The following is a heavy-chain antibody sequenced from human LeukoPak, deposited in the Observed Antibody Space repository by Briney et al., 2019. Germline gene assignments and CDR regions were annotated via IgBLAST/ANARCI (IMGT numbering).Heavy chain of an antibody. Sequence: GGSLRLSCAASGFTVSSNYMSWVRQAPGKGLEWVSAISGSGGSTYYADSVKGRFTISRDNSKNTLYLQMNSLRAEDTAVYYCAKDLRQQLVLGEFDYWGQGTLVTVSS. CDR2: ISGSGGST. D-gene: IGHD6-13*01. CDR3: AKDLRQQLVLGEFDY. CDR1: GFTVSSNY. V-gene: IGHV3-23*01. J-gene: IGHJ4*02.